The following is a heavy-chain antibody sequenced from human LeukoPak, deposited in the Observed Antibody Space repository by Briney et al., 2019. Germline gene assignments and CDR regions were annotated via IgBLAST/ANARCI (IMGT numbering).Heavy chain of an antibody. CDR2: IRYDGSNK. CDR3: AREGRFKAQHLFDY. CDR1: GFTFSSYG. Sequence: GGSLRLSCAASGFTFSSYGMHWVRQAPDKGLEWVAFIRYDGSNKYYADSVKGRFTISRDNSKSMVFLQMNSLKTEDTAMYYCAREGRFKAQHLFDYWGQGALVIVFS. J-gene: IGHJ4*02. V-gene: IGHV3-30*02. D-gene: IGHD2-2*01.